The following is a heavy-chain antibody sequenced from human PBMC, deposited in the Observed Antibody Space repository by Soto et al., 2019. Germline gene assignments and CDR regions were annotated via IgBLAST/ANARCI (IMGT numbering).Heavy chain of an antibody. Sequence: EVQLLEAGGGLVQPGGSLRLSCAASGFSFTNYGMSWVRQAPGKGLEWLSAIIGNGDTAYYADSVRGRFTISRDNFKHTLYLQLDDLGAEDKALYYCAKDYDYGDSLPFDYWGQGTLVTVSS. V-gene: IGHV3-23*01. D-gene: IGHD4-17*01. CDR2: IIGNGDTA. J-gene: IGHJ4*02. CDR3: AKDYDYGDSLPFDY. CDR1: GFSFTNYG.